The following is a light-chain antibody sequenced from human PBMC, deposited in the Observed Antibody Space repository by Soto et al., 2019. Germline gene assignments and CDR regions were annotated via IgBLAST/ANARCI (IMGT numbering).Light chain of an antibody. CDR2: ASA. Sequence: EIVLTQSPGTLSLSPGERASLSCRANQSINYFLAWYQQKPGQAPRLLIYASATRPPCIPASFRGSGSGTDFTLTISSLEPDDFAVYYCQQRTNSTRPFGGGTQVEI. CDR3: QQRTNSTRP. J-gene: IGKJ4*01. CDR1: QSINYF. V-gene: IGKV3-11*01.